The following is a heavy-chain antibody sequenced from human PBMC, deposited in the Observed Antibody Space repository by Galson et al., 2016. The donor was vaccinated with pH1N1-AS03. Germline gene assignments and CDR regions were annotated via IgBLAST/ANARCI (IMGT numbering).Heavy chain of an antibody. J-gene: IGHJ6*02. D-gene: IGHD1-14*01. CDR2: IIPIFDTP. Sequence: SVKVSCKVSGGPFSSYAISWVRQAPGQGLEWMGGIIPIFDTPNYAQNFQGRVTITSDESTNTAYMELSSLRSEDTAVYYCATELLSHYGLDVWGQGTTVTVSS. CDR1: GGPFSSYA. V-gene: IGHV1-69*13. CDR3: ATELLSHYGLDV.